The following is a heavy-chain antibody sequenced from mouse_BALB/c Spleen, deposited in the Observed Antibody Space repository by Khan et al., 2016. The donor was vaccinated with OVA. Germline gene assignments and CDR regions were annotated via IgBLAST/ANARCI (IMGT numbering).Heavy chain of an antibody. V-gene: IGHV1S41*01. J-gene: IGHJ4*01. D-gene: IGHD1-1*01. CDR3: ARENYYGRSHYAMDY. CDR2: ISPGSGTP. CDR1: GYTFTSYW. Sequence: DLVKPGASVKLSCKASGYTFTSYWINWIKQRPGQGLEWIGRISPGSGTPYYNEMFKGKATRTVDTSSSTAYIQLSSLSSEDSAVYFCARENYYGRSHYAMDYWGQGTSVTVSS.